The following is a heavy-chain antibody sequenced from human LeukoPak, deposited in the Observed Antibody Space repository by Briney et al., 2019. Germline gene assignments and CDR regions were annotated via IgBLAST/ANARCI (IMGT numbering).Heavy chain of an antibody. CDR1: GGSISSGGYY. Sequence: SETLSLTCTVSGGSISSGGYYWSWIRQHPGKGLEWIGYIYYSGSTYYNPSLKSRVTISVDTSKNQFSLKLSSVTAADTAVYYCARSLADAGPFQLAYWGQGTLVTVSS. CDR2: IYYSGST. V-gene: IGHV4-31*03. J-gene: IGHJ4*02. D-gene: IGHD2/OR15-2a*01. CDR3: ARSLADAGPFQLAY.